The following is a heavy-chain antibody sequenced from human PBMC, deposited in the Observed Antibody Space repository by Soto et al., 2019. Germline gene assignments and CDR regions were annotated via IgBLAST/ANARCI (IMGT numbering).Heavy chain of an antibody. Sequence: SETLSLTCTVSGDSISSADYYWSWIRQTPGKGLEWIGHIFYSGTTYYNPSLKSRLTISVDTSKDHFSLRLTSVTAADTAVYYCARDLWVEPELYYYGMDVWGQGTTVTVSS. V-gene: IGHV4-30-4*01. CDR2: IFYSGTT. D-gene: IGHD1-1*01. CDR3: ARDLWVEPELYYYGMDV. J-gene: IGHJ6*02. CDR1: GDSISSADYY.